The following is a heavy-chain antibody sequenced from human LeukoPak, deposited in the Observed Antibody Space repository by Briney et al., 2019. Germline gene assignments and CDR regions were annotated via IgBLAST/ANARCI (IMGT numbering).Heavy chain of an antibody. V-gene: IGHV3-23*01. Sequence: GGTLRLSCAASGFTFRSFAMSWVRQAPGKGLEWVSAISDSGISTYFADSVKGRFTISRDNSKNTPYLQMNSLRAEDTAVYYCAKDTGQLRWGQGTLVTVSS. D-gene: IGHD2-2*01. J-gene: IGHJ4*02. CDR3: AKDTGQLR. CDR2: ISDSGIST. CDR1: GFTFRSFA.